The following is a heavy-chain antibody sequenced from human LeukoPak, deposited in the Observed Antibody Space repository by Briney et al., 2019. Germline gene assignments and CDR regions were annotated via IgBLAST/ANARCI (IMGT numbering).Heavy chain of an antibody. J-gene: IGHJ6*02. D-gene: IGHD1-26*01. CDR1: GFTFSSYA. CDR2: ISGSGGST. Sequence: GGSLRLSCAASGFTFSSYAMSWVRQAPGKGLEWVSAISGSGGSTYYSDSVKGRFTISRDNSKNTLYLQMNSLRAEDTAVYYCAKEERWAPKYGMDVWGQGTTVTVSS. V-gene: IGHV3-23*01. CDR3: AKEERWAPKYGMDV.